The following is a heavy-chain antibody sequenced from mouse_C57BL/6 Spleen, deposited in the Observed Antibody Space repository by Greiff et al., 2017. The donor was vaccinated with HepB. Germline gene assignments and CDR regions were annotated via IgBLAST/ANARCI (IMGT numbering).Heavy chain of an antibody. CDR2: IYPGSGST. CDR1: GYTFTSYW. J-gene: IGHJ2*01. CDR3: ARWGGYYGSSYYY. D-gene: IGHD1-1*01. Sequence: QVQLQQPGAELVKPGASVKMSCKASGYTFTSYWITWVKQRPGQGLEWIGDIYPGSGSTNYNEKFKSKATLTVDTSSSTAYMQLSSLTSENSAVYYCARWGGYYGSSYYYWGQGTTLTVSS. V-gene: IGHV1-55*01.